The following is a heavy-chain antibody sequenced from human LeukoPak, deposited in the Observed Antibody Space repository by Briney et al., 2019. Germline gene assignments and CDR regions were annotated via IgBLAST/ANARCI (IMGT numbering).Heavy chain of an antibody. V-gene: IGHV3-30-3*01. CDR1: GFTFSSYA. CDR2: ILYDGSNK. CDR3: ARAGGVYYFDY. D-gene: IGHD3-16*01. Sequence: GRSLRLSCAASGFTFSSYAMHWVRQAPGKGLEWVAVILYDGSNKYYADSVKGRFTISRDNSKNTLYLQMNSLRAEDTAVYYCARAGGVYYFDYWGQGTLVTVSS. J-gene: IGHJ4*02.